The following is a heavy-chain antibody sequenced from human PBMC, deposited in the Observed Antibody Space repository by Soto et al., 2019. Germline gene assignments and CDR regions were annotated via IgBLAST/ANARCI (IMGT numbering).Heavy chain of an antibody. V-gene: IGHV3-13*04. CDR2: IGTAGDT. CDR3: ARSPLGGYHHHYGIDG. D-gene: IGHD3-22*01. Sequence: GGSLRLSCAASGFTFSSYDMHWVRQPTEKGLEWVSAIGTAGDTYYPGSVKGRFTISRENAKNSLYLQMNSLRAGDTAVYYCARSPLGGYHHHYGIDGWGQGTTVTLSS. CDR1: GFTFSSYD. J-gene: IGHJ6*02.